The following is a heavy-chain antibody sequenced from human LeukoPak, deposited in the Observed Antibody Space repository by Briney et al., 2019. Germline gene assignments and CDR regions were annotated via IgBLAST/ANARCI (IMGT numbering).Heavy chain of an antibody. CDR2: IYYSGST. Sequence: KASETLSLTCTVSGGSISSSSYYWGWIRQPPGKGLEWIGSIYYSGSTYYNPSLKSRVTISVDTSKNQFSLKLSSVTAADTAVYYCASDYYYYYYMDVWGKGTTVTVSS. CDR3: ASDYYYYYYMDV. J-gene: IGHJ6*03. V-gene: IGHV4-39*07. CDR1: GGSISSSSYY.